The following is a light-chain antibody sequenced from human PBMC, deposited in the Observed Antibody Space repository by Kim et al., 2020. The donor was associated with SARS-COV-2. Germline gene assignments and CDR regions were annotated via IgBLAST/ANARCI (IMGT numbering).Light chain of an antibody. CDR3: QHLYKYPT. J-gene: IGKJ3*01. V-gene: IGKV1-9*01. CDR2: HAS. CDR1: QDIGSY. Sequence: SAYGGDRVTITCRARQDIGSYVAWYQQTPGKAPKLLIYHASTLQRGVPSRFSGSGSGTDFTLTISTLQPDDFATYYCQHLYKYPTFGPGTKVDIK.